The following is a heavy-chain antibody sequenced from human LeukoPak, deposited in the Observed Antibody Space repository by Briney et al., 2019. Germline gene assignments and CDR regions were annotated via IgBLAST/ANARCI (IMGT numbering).Heavy chain of an antibody. CDR1: GDSISSGNYY. D-gene: IGHD5-18*01. CDR2: IYTSGST. J-gene: IGHJ3*02. CDR3: ARVRGYSYGSDAFDI. Sequence: SETLSLTCTVSGDSISSGNYYWNWIRQPAGKGLEWIGRIYTSGSTNYNPSLKSRLTISVDTSKNQLSLKLSSVTAADTAVFYCARVRGYSYGSDAFDIWGQGTVVTVSS. V-gene: IGHV4-61*02.